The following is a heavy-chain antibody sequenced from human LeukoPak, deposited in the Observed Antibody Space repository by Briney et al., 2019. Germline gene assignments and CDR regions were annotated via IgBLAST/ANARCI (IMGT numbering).Heavy chain of an antibody. CDR1: GFTFSSYS. J-gene: IGHJ6*02. CDR2: ISSSSSYI. V-gene: IGHV3-21*01. D-gene: IGHD2-2*01. Sequence: PGGSLRLSCAASGFTFSSYSMNWVRQAPGKGLEWVSSISSSSSYIYYADSVKGRFTISRDNAKNSLYLQMTSLRAEDTAVYYCARVPSCSNTSCSKVTYYGMDVWGQGTTVTVSS. CDR3: ARVPSCSNTSCSKVTYYGMDV.